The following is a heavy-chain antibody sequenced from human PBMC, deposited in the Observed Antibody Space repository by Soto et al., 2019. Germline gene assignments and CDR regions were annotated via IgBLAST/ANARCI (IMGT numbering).Heavy chain of an antibody. CDR2: IYPGDSDT. D-gene: IGHD5-12*01. Sequence: GESLKISCKGSGYSFTSYWIGWVRQMPGKGLEWMGIIYPGDSDTRYSPSFQGQVTISADKSISTAYLQWSSLKASDTAVYYCARSEWLRNYYYGMDVWGQGTTVTVSS. J-gene: IGHJ6*02. CDR3: ARSEWLRNYYYGMDV. V-gene: IGHV5-51*01. CDR1: GYSFTSYW.